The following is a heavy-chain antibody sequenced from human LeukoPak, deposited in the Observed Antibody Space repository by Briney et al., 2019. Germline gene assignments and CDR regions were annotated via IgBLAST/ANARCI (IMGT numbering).Heavy chain of an antibody. V-gene: IGHV3-15*01. J-gene: IGHJ3*02. Sequence: PGGSLRLSCAVSGFTSSNAWMSWVRQAPGKGLEWVGRIKSETDGGTRDYAAPVKGRFTISRDDSKNTLYLQMNSLKTEDTAVYYCTTFDYAAFLIWGQGTMVTVSS. CDR1: GFTSSNAW. CDR2: IKSETDGGTR. CDR3: TTFDYAAFLI. D-gene: IGHD4/OR15-4a*01.